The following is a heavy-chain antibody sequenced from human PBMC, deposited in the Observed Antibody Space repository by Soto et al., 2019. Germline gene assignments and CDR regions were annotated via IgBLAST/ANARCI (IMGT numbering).Heavy chain of an antibody. CDR3: ARWGDYGDFSTWDDAFDI. CDR1: GGSISSSAYY. J-gene: IGHJ3*02. Sequence: LSLTCTVSGGSISSSAYYWGWIRQSPGKGLEWIGSMYYSGSTNYNPSIKSRVTISVDTSKNQFSLKVNSVTAADTAVYYCARWGDYGDFSTWDDAFDIWGQGTMVTVSS. D-gene: IGHD4-17*01. CDR2: MYYSGST. V-gene: IGHV4-39*01.